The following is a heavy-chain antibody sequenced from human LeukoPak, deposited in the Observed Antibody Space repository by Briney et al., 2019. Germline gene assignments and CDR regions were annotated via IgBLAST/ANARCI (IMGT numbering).Heavy chain of an antibody. V-gene: IGHV4-39*01. J-gene: IGHJ6*03. Sequence: SETLSLTCSVSGDSFSSSSYYWGWIRQPPGKGLEWIGSINYSGTTYYNPSLKSRVTISVDTSKNQFSLRLSSVTVADTAVYYCVRLSIVGATSSYYMDVWGKGTTVTVSS. CDR3: VRLSIVGATSSYYMDV. CDR2: INYSGTT. CDR1: GDSFSSSSYY. D-gene: IGHD1-26*01.